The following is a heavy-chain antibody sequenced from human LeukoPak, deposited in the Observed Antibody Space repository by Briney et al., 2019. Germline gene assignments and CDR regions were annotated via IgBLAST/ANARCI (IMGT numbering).Heavy chain of an antibody. J-gene: IGHJ5*02. CDR2: INPSGGST. Sequence: VASVKVSCKASGYTFTSYYMHWVRQAPGQGLAWMGIINPSGGSTSYAQKFQGRVTMTRDTSTSTVYMELSSLRSEDTAVYYCARGRQLWSVGNWFDPWGQGTLVTVSS. CDR1: GYTFTSYY. D-gene: IGHD5-18*01. V-gene: IGHV1-46*01. CDR3: ARGRQLWSVGNWFDP.